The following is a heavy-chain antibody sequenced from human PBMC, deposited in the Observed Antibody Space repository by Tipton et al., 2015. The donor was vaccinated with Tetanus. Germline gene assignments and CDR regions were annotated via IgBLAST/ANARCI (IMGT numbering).Heavy chain of an antibody. CDR2: IGGSGTLT. D-gene: IGHD3-10*01. CDR1: GFTFNNYV. CDR3: ATPPYYYGSGSTSDC. J-gene: IGHJ4*02. Sequence: SLRLSCVASGFTFNNYVMIWVRQAPGKGLEFVSTIGGSGTLTWYADSVRGRFTISRDNSKNTLYLQMNRLRAEDTAVYFCATPPYYYGSGSTSDCWGQGTLVTVSS. V-gene: IGHV3-23*01.